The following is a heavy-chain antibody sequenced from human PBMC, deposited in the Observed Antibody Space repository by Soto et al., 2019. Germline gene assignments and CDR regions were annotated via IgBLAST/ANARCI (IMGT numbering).Heavy chain of an antibody. CDR3: ASGLSGDKVDQ. V-gene: IGHV4-30-4*01. Sequence: QVQLQESGPGLVKPSQTLSLTCTVSGGSISDGAYYWSLIRQPPGKGLEWIGHIYDSGNTYNNPSLKSRLTISVDTSKNHFSLNLNSVTAADTAVYYCASGLSGDKVDQWGEGTLVTVSS. J-gene: IGHJ4*02. D-gene: IGHD2-21*01. CDR2: IYDSGNT. CDR1: GGSISDGAYY.